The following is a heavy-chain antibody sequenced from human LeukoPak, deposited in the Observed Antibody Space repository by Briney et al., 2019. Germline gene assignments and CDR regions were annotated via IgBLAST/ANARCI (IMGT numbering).Heavy chain of an antibody. CDR3: ARVQYRGSWFPVPNFDC. D-gene: IGHD6-13*01. CDR2: IYSGSDT. V-gene: IGHV3-66*02. J-gene: IGHJ4*02. CDR1: GFTVSSNY. Sequence: GGSLRLSCAASGFTVSSNYMIWVRQAPGKGREWLSVIYSGSDTYYADSVKGRFTVSRDNSKNTLYLQMSSLRHADPAVYFCARVQYRGSWFPVPNFDCWGQGPLVTVSS.